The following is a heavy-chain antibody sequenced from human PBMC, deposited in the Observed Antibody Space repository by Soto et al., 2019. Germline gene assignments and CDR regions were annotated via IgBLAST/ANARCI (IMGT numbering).Heavy chain of an antibody. CDR1: EYSFTHKW. Sequence: GESLKISCKGSEYSFTHKWIGWVRQVPGKGLEWMGIIYPFDSDIRYSPSFQGHITISADKSINTAYVQWSTLKTSDTAIYYCVRLRTAPSKDLSYHYFSMDVWGPGTTVTVS. J-gene: IGHJ6*02. V-gene: IGHV5-51*01. D-gene: IGHD2-15*01. CDR2: IYPFDSDI. CDR3: VRLRTAPSKDLSYHYFSMDV.